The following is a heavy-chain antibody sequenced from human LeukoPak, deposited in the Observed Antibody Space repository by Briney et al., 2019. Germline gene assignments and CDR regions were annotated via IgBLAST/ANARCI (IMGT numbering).Heavy chain of an antibody. Sequence: ASVKVSCKASGYTFTGYYMHWVRQAPGQGLEWMGWINPNSGGTNYAQKFRGRVTMTRDTSISTAYMELSRLRSDDTAVYYCARDKVPANYYYGMDVWGQGTTVTVSS. CDR2: INPNSGGT. CDR1: GYTFTGYY. J-gene: IGHJ6*02. CDR3: ARDKVPANYYYGMDV. D-gene: IGHD2-2*01. V-gene: IGHV1-2*02.